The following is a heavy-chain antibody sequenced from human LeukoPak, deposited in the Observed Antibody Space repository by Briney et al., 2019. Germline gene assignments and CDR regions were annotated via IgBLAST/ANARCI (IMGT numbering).Heavy chain of an antibody. V-gene: IGHV3-30*02. CDR3: AKDIAYDSSGYGFDY. CDR2: VRYDGSKK. D-gene: IGHD3-22*01. CDR1: GFTFSTYG. J-gene: IGHJ4*02. Sequence: GGSLRLSCAASGFTFSTYGVHWVRQAPGKGLEWVAFVRYDGSKKYYTNSVKGRFTISRDNAKNSLYLQMNSLRAEDTALYYCAKDIAYDSSGYGFDYWGQGTLVTVSS.